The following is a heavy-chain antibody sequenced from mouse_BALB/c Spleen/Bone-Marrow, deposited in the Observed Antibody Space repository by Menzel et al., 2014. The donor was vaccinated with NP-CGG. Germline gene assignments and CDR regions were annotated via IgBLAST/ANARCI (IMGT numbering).Heavy chain of an antibody. D-gene: IGHD1-1*01. J-gene: IGHJ3*01. CDR2: ISSGGSYT. Sequence: EVKLMESGGGLVKPGGSLKLSCAAPGFTFSSYAMSWVRQTPEKRLEWVATISSGGSYTYYPDSVKGRFTISRDNAKNTLYLQMSSLRSEDTAMYYCARPHYYGSSWFAYWGQGTLVTVSA. CDR3: ARPHYYGSSWFAY. CDR1: GFTFSSYA. V-gene: IGHV5-9-3*01.